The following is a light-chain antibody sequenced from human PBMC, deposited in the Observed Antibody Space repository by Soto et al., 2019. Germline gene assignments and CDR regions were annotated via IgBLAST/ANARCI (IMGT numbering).Light chain of an antibody. CDR2: DAS. V-gene: IGKV3-11*01. J-gene: IGKJ4*01. CDR3: QQRANWPLT. Sequence: EIVLTQSPATVSLSPGERVTLSCRASQSVNIYLAWYQQKPGQAPRLLIYDASNRATGVPARFSGRGSGTDFTLTISSLESEDFAVYYCQQRANWPLTFGGGTKV. CDR1: QSVNIY.